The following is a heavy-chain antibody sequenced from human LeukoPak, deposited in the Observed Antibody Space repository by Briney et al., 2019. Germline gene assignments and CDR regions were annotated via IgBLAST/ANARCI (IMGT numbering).Heavy chain of an antibody. CDR2: IGGSRTTT. CDR1: GFTLSSYD. V-gene: IGHV3-23*01. J-gene: IGHJ6*02. D-gene: IGHD4-17*01. Sequence: PGGSLRLSCATSGFTLSSYDMSWVRQAPAKGLEWVSAIGGSRTTTYFADSVKGRFTVSRDSSKNTLYLQMNSLRAEDTAVYYCARRLDDGDLYYFYYGMDVWGQGTTVTVSS. CDR3: ARRLDDGDLYYFYYGMDV.